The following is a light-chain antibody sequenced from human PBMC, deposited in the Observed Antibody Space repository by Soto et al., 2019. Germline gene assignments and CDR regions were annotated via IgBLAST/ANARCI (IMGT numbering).Light chain of an antibody. CDR2: AAS. CDR1: QNINSY. V-gene: IGKV1-39*01. J-gene: IGKJ1*01. CDR3: QQSYSSPWT. Sequence: DIQMTQSPSSLSASVGDMVTITCRSSQNINSYLKWYQQKPGGAPKLLIYAASNLQTGVPSRFSGSGYGTDFTLTISSLQPDDFAAYYCQQSYSSPWTFGPGTRVEIK.